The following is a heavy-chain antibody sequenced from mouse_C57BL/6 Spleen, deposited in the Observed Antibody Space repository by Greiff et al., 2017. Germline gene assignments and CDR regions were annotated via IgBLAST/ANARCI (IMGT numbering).Heavy chain of an antibody. CDR1: GFTFSDYG. CDR3: ARNYYGSSLFAMGC. CDR2: ISSDSSNI. J-gene: IGHJ4*01. Sequence: DVHLVESGGGLVKPGGSLKLSCAASGFTFSDYGMHWVRQAPEKGLEWVAYISSDSSNIYYADTVKGRFTISRDNARNTLFLQMTSLTSEDTAMYYCARNYYGSSLFAMGCWGHGASATVSS. V-gene: IGHV5-17*01. D-gene: IGHD1-1*01.